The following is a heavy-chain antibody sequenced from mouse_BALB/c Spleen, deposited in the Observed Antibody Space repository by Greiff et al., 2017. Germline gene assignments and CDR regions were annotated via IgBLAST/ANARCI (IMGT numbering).Heavy chain of an antibody. CDR1: GYSFTSYW. V-gene: IGHV1S126*01. D-gene: IGHD1-1*01. Sequence: VKLMESGPQLVRPGASVKISCKASGYSFTSYWMHWVKQRPGQGLEWIGMIDPSDSETRLNQKFKDKATLTVDKSSSTAYMQLSSPTSEDSAVYYCARGLDYYGREGDFDYWGQGTTLTVSS. CDR2: IDPSDSET. J-gene: IGHJ2*01. CDR3: ARGLDYYGREGDFDY.